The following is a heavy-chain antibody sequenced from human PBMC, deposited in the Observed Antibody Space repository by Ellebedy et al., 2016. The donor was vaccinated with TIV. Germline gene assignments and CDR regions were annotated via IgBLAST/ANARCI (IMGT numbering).Heavy chain of an antibody. J-gene: IGHJ6*02. V-gene: IGHV3-7*02. CDR2: MTQDGSDI. Sequence: GESLKISCAASGFILSSFCMPWVRQAPGKGLEWVAFMTQDGSDIRYVESVKGRFTISRDSPKNSLYLQMNSLRAEDTAVYYCARYDDYGGASSPRMDVWGQGTAVTVSS. D-gene: IGHD4-23*01. CDR1: GFILSSFC. CDR3: ARYDDYGGASSPRMDV.